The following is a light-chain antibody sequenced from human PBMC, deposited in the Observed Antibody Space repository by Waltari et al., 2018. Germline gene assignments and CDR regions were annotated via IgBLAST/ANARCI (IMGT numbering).Light chain of an antibody. J-gene: IGKJ3*01. CDR3: QHGYGTPFT. CDR1: ENVNNY. Sequence: DIQMTQSPSSLSASVGDRVTITCRASENVNNYLNWYQQKLGKAPKLLIYKVSTLQSGVPSRFSGSGSGTDYTFTISSLQSEDVATYYCQHGYGTPFTFGPGTKLDIK. CDR2: KVS. V-gene: IGKV1-39*01.